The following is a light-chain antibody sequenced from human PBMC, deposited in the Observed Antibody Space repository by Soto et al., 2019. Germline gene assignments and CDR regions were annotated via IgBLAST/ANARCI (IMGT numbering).Light chain of an antibody. Sequence: EIVLTQSPATLSLPPGERTTLACRASQSVSTYLAWYQQTPGQAPRLLIYDASNRATGISARFSGSGSGTDFTFTISSLEPEDFAVYYCQQRSKGITFGQGTRLEIK. CDR2: DAS. CDR3: QQRSKGIT. V-gene: IGKV3-11*01. J-gene: IGKJ5*01. CDR1: QSVSTY.